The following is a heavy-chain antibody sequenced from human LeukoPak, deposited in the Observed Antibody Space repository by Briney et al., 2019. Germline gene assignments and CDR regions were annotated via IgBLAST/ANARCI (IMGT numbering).Heavy chain of an antibody. J-gene: IGHJ4*02. CDR1: GYTVTSYG. D-gene: IGHD6-13*01. Sequence: ASVKVSCKASGYTVTSYGISWVRQAPGQGLEWMGWISAYNGNTNYAQKLQGRVTMTTDTSTSTAYMELRSLRSDDTAVYYCARDSPRIAAADLDYWGQGTLVTVSS. CDR2: ISAYNGNT. CDR3: ARDSPRIAAADLDY. V-gene: IGHV1-18*01.